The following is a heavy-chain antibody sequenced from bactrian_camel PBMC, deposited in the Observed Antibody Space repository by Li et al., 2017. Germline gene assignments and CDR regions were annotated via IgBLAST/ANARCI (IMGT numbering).Heavy chain of an antibody. D-gene: IGHD3*01. CDR1: GIHRTYC. CDR2: MDTGDHSR. V-gene: IGHV3S40*01. Sequence: DVQLVESGGGSVQAGGSLRLSCAASGIHRTYCMAWFRQVPGKEREGVATMDTGDHSRYYTPSVKDRFVISMDKSKNTVYLQMNSLKPEDTATYYCAADTFTDPARVWSSQDSFAYWGQGTQVTVS. J-gene: IGHJ6*01. CDR3: AADTFTDPARVWSSQDSFAY.